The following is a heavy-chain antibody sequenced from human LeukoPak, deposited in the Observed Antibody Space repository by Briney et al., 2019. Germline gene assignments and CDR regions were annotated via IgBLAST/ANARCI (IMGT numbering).Heavy chain of an antibody. J-gene: IGHJ4*02. Sequence: SETLSLTCTVSGGSISSYYWSWIRQPPGKGLEWIGEINHSGSTNYNPSLKSRVTIPVDTSKNQFSLKLSSVTAADTAVYYCARADTAMVTVWGQGTLVTVSS. CDR2: INHSGST. CDR1: GGSISSYY. CDR3: ARADTAMVTV. V-gene: IGHV4-34*01. D-gene: IGHD5-18*01.